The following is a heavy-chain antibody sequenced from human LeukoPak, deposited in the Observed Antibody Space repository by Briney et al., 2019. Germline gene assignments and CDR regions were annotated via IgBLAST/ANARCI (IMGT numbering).Heavy chain of an antibody. D-gene: IGHD3-22*01. CDR3: ARHRGYYDSSAYNWFDS. CDR1: GGSISSYY. V-gene: IGHV4-59*08. CDR2: IYYSGST. J-gene: IGHJ5*01. Sequence: SETLSLTCTVSGGSISSYYWSWIRQPPGKGLEWIGYIYYSGSTNYNPSLQSRVTISVDTSKNQFSLKLSSVTAADTAVYYCARHRGYYDSSAYNWFDSWGQGTLVTVSS.